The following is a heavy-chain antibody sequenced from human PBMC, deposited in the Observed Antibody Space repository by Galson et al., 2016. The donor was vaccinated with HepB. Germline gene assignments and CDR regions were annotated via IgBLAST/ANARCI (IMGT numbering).Heavy chain of an antibody. J-gene: IGHJ3*02. CDR1: GFTFGSYG. CDR2: IWHDGSDK. CDR3: ASDFRDHAFDI. V-gene: IGHV3-33*01. Sequence: SLRLSCAASGFTFGSYGMYWVRQAPGKGLEWVAVIWHDGSDKSYADSVKGRFTISRDNSKNTLYLQVNSLRVEDTAVYYCASDFRDHAFDIWGQGTMVTVSS.